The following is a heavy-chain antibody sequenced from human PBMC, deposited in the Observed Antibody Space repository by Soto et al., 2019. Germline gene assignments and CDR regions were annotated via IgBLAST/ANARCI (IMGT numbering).Heavy chain of an antibody. V-gene: IGHV3-74*01. CDR3: TRGPRPSSVGTGAF. Sequence: GGSLRLSCTASGSTFSMYWMHWVRQVPGKGPEWVSRISDDGSRADYADSVKGRFTISRDNAKNTLYLEMHVLRADDTAVYYCTRGPRPSSVGTGAFWGQGTPVTVS. CDR2: ISDDGSRA. J-gene: IGHJ4*02. CDR1: GSTFSMYW. D-gene: IGHD3-10*01.